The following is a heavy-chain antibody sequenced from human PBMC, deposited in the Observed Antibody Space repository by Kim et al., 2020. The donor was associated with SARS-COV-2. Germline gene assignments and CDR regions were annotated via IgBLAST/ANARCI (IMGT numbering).Heavy chain of an antibody. J-gene: IGHJ5*02. CDR3: ARPLVVGEHNWFDP. V-gene: IGHV4-39*01. Sequence: SETLSLTCTVSGGSISSSSYYWGWKRQPPGKGLEWIGSIYYSGSNYYNPSLKSRVTISVDTSKNQFSLKLSSVTAADTAVYYCARPLVVGEHNWFDPWGHGTLV. CDR1: GGSISSSSYY. D-gene: IGHD2-15*01. CDR2: IYYSGSN.